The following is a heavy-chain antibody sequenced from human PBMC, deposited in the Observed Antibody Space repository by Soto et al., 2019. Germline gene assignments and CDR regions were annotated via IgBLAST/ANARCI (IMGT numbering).Heavy chain of an antibody. D-gene: IGHD3-10*01. CDR1: GGSISNYY. V-gene: IGHV4-59*01. J-gene: IGHJ5*02. Sequence: SETLSLTCTVSGGSISNYYWSWIRQPPGQGLEWIGYIYYIGSTNYNPSLKSRVTISVDTSKNQFSLKLSSMTAADTAVYYCARESGRRFDPWGQGTLVTVSS. CDR3: ARESGRRFDP. CDR2: IYYIGST.